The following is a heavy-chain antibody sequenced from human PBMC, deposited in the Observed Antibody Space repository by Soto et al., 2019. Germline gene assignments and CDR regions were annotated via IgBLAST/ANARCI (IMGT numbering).Heavy chain of an antibody. V-gene: IGHV1-69*13. D-gene: IGHD3-9*01. CDR2: IIPIFGTA. J-gene: IGHJ3*02. CDR3: ARDLRPRSYYDILTGPDAFDI. Sequence: SVKRSCKGAGDTFSSYAISWVRQAPGQGLEWMGGIIPIFGTANYAQKFQGRVTITADESTSTAYMELSSLRSEDTAVYYCARDLRPRSYYDILTGPDAFDIWGQGTMVTVSS. CDR1: GDTFSSYA.